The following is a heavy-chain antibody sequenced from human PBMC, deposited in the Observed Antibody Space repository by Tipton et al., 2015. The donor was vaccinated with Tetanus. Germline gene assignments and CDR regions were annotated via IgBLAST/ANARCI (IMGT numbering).Heavy chain of an antibody. V-gene: IGHV4-34*01. CDR2: SNHSGST. CDR1: GGSFSGYY. CDR3: ARGRRIQLWNDAFDI. J-gene: IGHJ3*02. D-gene: IGHD5-18*01. Sequence: LRLSCAVYGGSFSGYYWSWIRQPPGKGLEWIGESNHSGSTNYSPSLKSRVTISVDTSKNLFSLKLSSVTAADTAVYYCARGRRIQLWNDAFDIWGQGTMVTVSS.